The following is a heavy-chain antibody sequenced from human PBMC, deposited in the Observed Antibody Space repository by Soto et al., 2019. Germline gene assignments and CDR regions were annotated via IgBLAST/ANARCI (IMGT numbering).Heavy chain of an antibody. J-gene: IGHJ4*02. CDR3: ARGVPYYHFWSGYYPPHYYFEY. Sequence: SETLSLTCAVYGGSFSGYYWSWSRQPPGKGLEWSGEINHSGSTNYNPSLKSRVTISVDTSKNQFSLKLSSVTAADTAVYYCARGVPYYHFWSGYYPPHYYFEYWSQGTLVTVSS. CDR2: INHSGST. D-gene: IGHD3-3*01. CDR1: GGSFSGYY. V-gene: IGHV4-34*01.